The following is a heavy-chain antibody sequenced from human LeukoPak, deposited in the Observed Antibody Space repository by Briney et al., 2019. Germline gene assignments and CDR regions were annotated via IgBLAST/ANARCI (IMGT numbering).Heavy chain of an antibody. CDR1: GFTFSSYW. D-gene: IGHD1-26*01. CDR2: INTDGSYT. CDR3: ARGGLLSRY. Sequence: GGSLRLSCAASGFTFSSYWMSWVRQAPGKGLVWVSHINTDGSYTRYADSVKGRFTIARDNAKSTLYLQMNSLRAEDTAVYYCARGGLLSRYWGQGTLVTVSS. J-gene: IGHJ4*02. V-gene: IGHV3-74*01.